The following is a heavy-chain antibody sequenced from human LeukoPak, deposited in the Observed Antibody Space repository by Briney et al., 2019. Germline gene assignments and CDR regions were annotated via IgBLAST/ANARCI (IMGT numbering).Heavy chain of an antibody. Sequence: GGSLRLSCAASGFTVSSNYMSWVRQAPGKGLEWVSVIYSGGTTYFADSVQGRFTISRDNSKNTLYLQMNSLRAEDTAVYYCAKDRRDGYNLFDYWGRGTLATVSS. CDR1: GFTVSSNY. CDR2: IYSGGTT. CDR3: AKDRRDGYNLFDY. V-gene: IGHV3-53*01. D-gene: IGHD5-24*01. J-gene: IGHJ4*02.